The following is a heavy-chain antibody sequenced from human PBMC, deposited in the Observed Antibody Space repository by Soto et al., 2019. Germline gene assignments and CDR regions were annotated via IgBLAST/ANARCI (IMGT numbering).Heavy chain of an antibody. D-gene: IGHD1-1*01. J-gene: IGHJ6*02. CDR3: ARGKGMEENYYYNGMDV. V-gene: IGHV1-3*01. Sequence: QVQVVQSGAEVKKPGASVKVSCKASGYSFSTYSMHWVRQAPGQGLEWMGWINGANGNTRYSQKFKDRVSISRDTPASTGYMELSSLRSEDTAVYYCARGKGMEENYYYNGMDVWGPGTTVIVSS. CDR2: INGANGNT. CDR1: GYSFSTYS.